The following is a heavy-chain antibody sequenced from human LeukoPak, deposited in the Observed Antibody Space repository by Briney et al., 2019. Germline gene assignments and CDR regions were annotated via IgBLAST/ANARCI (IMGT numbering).Heavy chain of an antibody. CDR2: IWYDGSNK. J-gene: IGHJ5*02. D-gene: IGHD1-14*01. Sequence: PGGSLRLSCAASGFTFSSYGMHWVRRAPGKGLEWAAVIWYDGSNKYYADSVKGRFTISRDNSKNTLYLQMNSLRADDTAVYYCAKWHGSWCDPLGQGTLVTVAS. CDR1: GFTFSSYG. CDR3: AKWHGSWCDP. V-gene: IGHV3-33*06.